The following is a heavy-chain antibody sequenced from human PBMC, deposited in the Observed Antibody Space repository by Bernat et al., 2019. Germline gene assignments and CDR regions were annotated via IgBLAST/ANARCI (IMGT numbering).Heavy chain of an antibody. CDR1: GFTFSSYA. V-gene: IGHV3-30-3*01. CDR2: ISYDGSNK. D-gene: IGHD4-17*01. CDR3: ARDGDYGDYDDAFDI. Sequence: QVQLVESGGGVVQPGRSLRLSCAASGFTFSSYAMHWVRQAPGKGLEWGAVISYDGSNKYYADSAKGRFTISRDNSKNTLYLQMNSLRAEDTAVYYCARDGDYGDYDDAFDIWGQGTMVTVSS. J-gene: IGHJ3*02.